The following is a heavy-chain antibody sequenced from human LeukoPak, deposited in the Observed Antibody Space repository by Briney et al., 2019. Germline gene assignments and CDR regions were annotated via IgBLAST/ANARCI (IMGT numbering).Heavy chain of an antibody. D-gene: IGHD6-6*01. CDR3: AKGGAARPFDYYYYMDV. Sequence: GGSLRLSCAASGFTFSSYAMSWVRQAPGKGLEWVSAISGSGGSTYYADSVKGRFTISRDNSKNTLYLQMNSLRAEDTAVYYCAKGGAARPFDYYYYMDVWGKGTTVTISS. J-gene: IGHJ6*03. CDR1: GFTFSSYA. CDR2: ISGSGGST. V-gene: IGHV3-23*01.